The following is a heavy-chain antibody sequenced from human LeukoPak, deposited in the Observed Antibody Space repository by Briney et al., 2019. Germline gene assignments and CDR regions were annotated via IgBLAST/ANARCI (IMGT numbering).Heavy chain of an antibody. J-gene: IGHJ4*02. V-gene: IGHV3-23*01. CDR2: INNSGGST. Sequence: GGSLRLSCAASGFTFSTYAMSWVRQAPGKGLEWVSTINNSGGSTYYADSVKGRFTISRDNSKNTLYLQMNSLRAEDTAVYYCAKVGAYCGGDCYLYYFDYWGQGTLVTVSS. D-gene: IGHD2-21*02. CDR3: AKVGAYCGGDCYLYYFDY. CDR1: GFTFSTYA.